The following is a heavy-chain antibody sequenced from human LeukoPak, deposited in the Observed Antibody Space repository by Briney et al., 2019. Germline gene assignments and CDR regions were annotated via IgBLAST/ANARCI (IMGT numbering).Heavy chain of an antibody. J-gene: IGHJ4*02. D-gene: IGHD4-11*01. Sequence: GGSLRLSCAASGLTFSRNGLSWVRQPPGKGLEWVSTISGRDGSTYYADSVRGRFTISRDNSGNTLFLQMNSLRAEDTAVYYCVRGPLYSSLEYWGQGSLVTVSS. CDR3: VRGPLYSSLEY. CDR2: ISGRDGST. V-gene: IGHV3-23*01. CDR1: GLTFSRNG.